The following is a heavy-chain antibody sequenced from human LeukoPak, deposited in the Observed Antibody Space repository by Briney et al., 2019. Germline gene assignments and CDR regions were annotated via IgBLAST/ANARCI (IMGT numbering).Heavy chain of an antibody. CDR2: IKQDGNER. D-gene: IGHD3/OR15-3a*01. CDR3: ARGPWTARDYFDY. Sequence: PGASLRLSCAASGFTFSSYWMNWVRQAPGKGLEWVANIKQDGNERYYVDSAEGRFTISRDNAKNSLYLQMNSLGAEDTAVYYCARGPWTARDYFDYWGHGTLVTVSS. J-gene: IGHJ4*01. CDR1: GFTFSSYW. V-gene: IGHV3-7*03.